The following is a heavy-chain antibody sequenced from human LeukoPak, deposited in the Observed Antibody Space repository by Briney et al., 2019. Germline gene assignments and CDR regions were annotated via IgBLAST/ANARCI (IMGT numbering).Heavy chain of an antibody. CDR3: ARGVLVKVYAAFDR. J-gene: IGHJ4*02. V-gene: IGHV4-34*01. D-gene: IGHD2-8*01. Sequence: MTSETLSLTCAVYGGSFSGYYWTWIRQSPGKGLEWIGEVIHSGRTNYNPSLTSRVTISVDTSKNQFSLKLTSVTAADTAVYFCARGVLVKVYAAFDRWGQGTLVTVSS. CDR1: GGSFSGYY. CDR2: VIHSGRT.